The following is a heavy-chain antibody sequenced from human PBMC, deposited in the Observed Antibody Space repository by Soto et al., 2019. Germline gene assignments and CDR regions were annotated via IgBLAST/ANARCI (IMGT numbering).Heavy chain of an antibody. CDR1: GFTFSSYA. V-gene: IGHV3-23*01. CDR3: AKGRRGYCSGGSCYRYPFDY. J-gene: IGHJ4*02. D-gene: IGHD2-15*01. CDR2: ISAGGSRT. Sequence: EVQLLESGGGLVQPGGSLRLSCAASGFTFSSYAMSWVRQAPGKGLEWVSGISAGGSRTYYADSVKGRFTISRDNSKNTLYLQMNSLRADDTALYYCAKGRRGYCSGGSCYRYPFDYWGQGTLVTVSS.